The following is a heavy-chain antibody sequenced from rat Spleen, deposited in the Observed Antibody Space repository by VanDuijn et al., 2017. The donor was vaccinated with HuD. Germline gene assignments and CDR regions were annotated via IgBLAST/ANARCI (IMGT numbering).Heavy chain of an antibody. D-gene: IGHD5-1*01. CDR1: GFTFSNYG. Sequence: EVYLVESGGGLVQPGKSLKLSCAASGFTFSNYGIHWIRQAPTKGLEWVASISTNGGNTYYRESVKGRFTVSRDNAKNTLYLQMDSLSSEDTATYYCTPEETGRRFPYWGQGTLVTVSS. V-gene: IGHV5-19*01. J-gene: IGHJ3*01. CDR2: ISTNGGNT. CDR3: TPEETGRRFPY.